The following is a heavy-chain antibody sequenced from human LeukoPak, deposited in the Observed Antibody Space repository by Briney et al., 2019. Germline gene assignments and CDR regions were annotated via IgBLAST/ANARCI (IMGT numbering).Heavy chain of an antibody. CDR1: GFTVSSNY. CDR2: IYSGGST. Sequence: GGSLRLSSAASGFTVSSNYMSWVRQAPGKGLEWVSVIYSGGSTYYADSVKGRFTISRDNSKNALYLQMNSLRPEDTAVYYCAKDLRSEYYYGSGSLPDWGQGTLVTVSS. CDR3: AKDLRSEYYYGSGSLPD. J-gene: IGHJ4*02. D-gene: IGHD3-10*01. V-gene: IGHV3-66*01.